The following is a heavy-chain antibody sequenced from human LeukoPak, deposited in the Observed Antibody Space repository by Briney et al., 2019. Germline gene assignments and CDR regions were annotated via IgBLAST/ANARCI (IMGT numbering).Heavy chain of an antibody. Sequence: ASVKVSCKASGYTFTGYYMHWVRQAPGQGLEWMGWINPNSGNTGYAQKFQGRVTMTRNTSISTAYMELSSLRSEDTAVYYCASTYSFRVWLQLPGSFDYWGQGTLVTVSS. CDR3: ASTYSFRVWLQLPGSFDY. CDR2: INPNSGNT. D-gene: IGHD5-24*01. J-gene: IGHJ4*02. CDR1: GYTFTGYY. V-gene: IGHV1-8*02.